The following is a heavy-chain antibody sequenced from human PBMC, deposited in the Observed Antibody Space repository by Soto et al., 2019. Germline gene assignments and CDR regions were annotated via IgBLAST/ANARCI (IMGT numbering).Heavy chain of an antibody. CDR1: GFTFTSYV. CDR2: ISGGGGTT. Sequence: GSLRLSCAASGFTFTSYVMIWVRQAPGKGLEWVSTISGGGGTTYHADSVKGRFTISRDNSKNTLYLQMNSLRAEDTAVYYCAKKNSGYFPFDYWGQGTLVTVSS. V-gene: IGHV3-23*01. D-gene: IGHD3-22*01. CDR3: AKKNSGYFPFDY. J-gene: IGHJ4*02.